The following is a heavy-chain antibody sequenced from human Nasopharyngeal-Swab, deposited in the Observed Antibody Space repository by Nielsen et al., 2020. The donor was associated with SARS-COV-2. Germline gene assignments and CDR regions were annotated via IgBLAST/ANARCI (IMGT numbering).Heavy chain of an antibody. CDR3: ARGQGPRHYYDSSGYYYDILGRGYYFDY. J-gene: IGHJ4*02. D-gene: IGHD3-22*01. Sequence: WSRQRPGKGLEWVAEINHSGSTNYNPSLKSRVTISVDTSKNQFSLKLSSVTAADTAVYYCARGQGPRHYYDSSGYYYDILGRGYYFDYWGQGTLVTVSS. CDR2: INHSGST. V-gene: IGHV4-34*01.